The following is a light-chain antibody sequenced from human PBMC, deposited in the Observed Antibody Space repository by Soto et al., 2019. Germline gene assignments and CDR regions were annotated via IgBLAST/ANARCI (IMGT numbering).Light chain of an antibody. CDR1: QSVNSN. CDR3: QQYSKWPIT. V-gene: IGKV3-15*01. Sequence: EMVMTQSPAILSVSPGESATLSCRASQSVNSNYLAWYQQHPGQPPRLLIYGISTSATGIPARFSGSGSGTEFSLTISSLQSEDFAVYYCQQYSKWPITFGQGTRLEIK. CDR2: GIS. J-gene: IGKJ5*01.